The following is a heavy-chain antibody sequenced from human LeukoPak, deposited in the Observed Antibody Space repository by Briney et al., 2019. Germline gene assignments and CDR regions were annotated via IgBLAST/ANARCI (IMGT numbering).Heavy chain of an antibody. Sequence: GGSLRLSCAASGFTVSSNYMSWVRQAPGKGLEWVSVIYSGGSTYYADSVKGRFTISRDNSKNTLYLQMNSLRAEDTAVYYCARDGRDGRWGYYYGMDVWGQGTTVTVSS. J-gene: IGHJ6*02. V-gene: IGHV3-66*01. CDR1: GFTVSSNY. CDR3: ARDGRDGRWGYYYGMDV. CDR2: IYSGGST. D-gene: IGHD5-24*01.